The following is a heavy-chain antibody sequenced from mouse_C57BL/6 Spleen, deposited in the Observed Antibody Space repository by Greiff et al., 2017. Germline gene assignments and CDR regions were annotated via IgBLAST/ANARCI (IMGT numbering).Heavy chain of an antibody. J-gene: IGHJ1*03. CDR3: ARMTTVVADWYFDV. CDR1: GFTFSDYG. D-gene: IGHD1-1*01. CDR2: ISSGSSTI. Sequence: EVKLMEPGGGLVKPGWSLKLSCAASGFTFSDYGMHWVRQAPEKGLEWVAYISSGSSTIYYADTLKGRSTFSRDNATNTLFLQMTSLRSEDTAMYYCARMTTVVADWYFDVWGTGTTVTVSS. V-gene: IGHV5-17*01.